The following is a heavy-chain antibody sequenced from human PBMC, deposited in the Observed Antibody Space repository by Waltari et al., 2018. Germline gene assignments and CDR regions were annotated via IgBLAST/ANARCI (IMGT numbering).Heavy chain of an antibody. J-gene: IGHJ5*02. CDR3: AREGTLIQLWFGFIWFDP. CDR2: INPNSGGT. V-gene: IGHV1-2*06. D-gene: IGHD5-18*01. CDR1: GYTFTGYY. Sequence: QVQLVQSGAEVKKPGASVKVSCKASGYTFTGYYMHWVRQAPGQGLEWMGRINPNSGGTNYAQKFQGRVTMTRDTSISTAYMELSRLRSDDTAVYYCAREGTLIQLWFGFIWFDPWGQGTLVTVSS.